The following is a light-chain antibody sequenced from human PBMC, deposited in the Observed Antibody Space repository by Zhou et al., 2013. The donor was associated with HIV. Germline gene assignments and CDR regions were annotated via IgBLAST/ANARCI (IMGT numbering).Light chain of an antibody. CDR1: QGISTY. Sequence: IQLTQSPSSLAASVGDTVTITCRASQGISTYLVWYQQKPGKAPKLLIYAASTLQSGVPSRFSGSGSGTEFTLTISSLQPDDFATYYCQQYNSYLWTFGQGTKVEIK. CDR3: QQYNSYLWT. V-gene: IGKV1-9*01. J-gene: IGKJ1*01. CDR2: AAS.